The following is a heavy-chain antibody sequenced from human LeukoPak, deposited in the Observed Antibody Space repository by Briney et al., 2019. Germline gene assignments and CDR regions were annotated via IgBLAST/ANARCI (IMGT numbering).Heavy chain of an antibody. CDR3: AAWGVDYGGNIDCSDY. CDR2: IYHTGTT. J-gene: IGHJ4*02. D-gene: IGHD4-23*01. Sequence: SETLSLTCTLSRGSIMTTHWWSWVRQPPRKGLEWIGEIYHTGTTNYSPSLKSRLTISVDQSGNQFSLRLSSVTAADTATYYCAAWGVDYGGNIDCSDYWGQGTLVTVSS. V-gene: IGHV4-4*02. CDR1: RGSIMTTHW.